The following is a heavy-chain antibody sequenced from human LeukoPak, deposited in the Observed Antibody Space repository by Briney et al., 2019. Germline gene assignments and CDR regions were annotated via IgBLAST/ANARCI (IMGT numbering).Heavy chain of an antibody. CDR1: GYTFTSYG. CDR2: ISAYNGNT. J-gene: IGHJ4*02. CDR3: ARDPGNYHYGSGSYYNGVVSPIDY. V-gene: IGHV1-18*01. Sequence: ASVKVSCKASGYTFTSYGISWVRQTPGQGLEWMGWISAYNGNTNYAQKLQGRVTMTTDTSTSTAYMELRSLRSDDTAVYYCARDPGNYHYGSGSYYNGVVSPIDYWGQGTLVTVSS. D-gene: IGHD3-10*01.